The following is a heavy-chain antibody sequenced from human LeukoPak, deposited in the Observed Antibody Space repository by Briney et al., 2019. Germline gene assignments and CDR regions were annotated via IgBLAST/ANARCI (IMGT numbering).Heavy chain of an antibody. D-gene: IGHD4-23*01. CDR1: GFTFSSYG. Sequence: GGSLRLSCAASGFTFSSYGMHWVRQAPGKGLEWVAVISYDGSNKYYADSVKGRFTISRDNSKNTLYLQMNSLRAEDTAVYYCAKRGDYGGNSLFDYWGQGTLVTVSS. V-gene: IGHV3-30*18. CDR2: ISYDGSNK. CDR3: AKRGDYGGNSLFDY. J-gene: IGHJ4*02.